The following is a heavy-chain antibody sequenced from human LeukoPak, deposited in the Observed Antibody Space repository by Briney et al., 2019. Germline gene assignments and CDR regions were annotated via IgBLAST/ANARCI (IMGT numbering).Heavy chain of an antibody. CDR2: MYNSGST. CDR3: ARHGGSRSGGDAFDI. V-gene: IGHV4-59*08. D-gene: IGHD3-10*01. CDR1: GGSVSTYY. Sequence: PSEALSLTCTVSGGSVSTYYWSWIRQPPGKGLEWLGYMYNSGSTNHNPSLKSRATISVDTSKNQFSLKLSSVTAADTAVYYCARHGGSRSGGDAFDIWGQGTMVTVSS. J-gene: IGHJ3*02.